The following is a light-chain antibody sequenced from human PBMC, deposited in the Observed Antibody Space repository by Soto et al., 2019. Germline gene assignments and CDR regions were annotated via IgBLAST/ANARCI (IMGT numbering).Light chain of an antibody. J-gene: IGLJ2*01. Sequence: QSALTQPASVSGSPGQSITISCTGTSSDVGSYNLVSWYQQHPGKAPKLMVSEVDKRPSGVSNRFSGSKSGNTASLTISGLQAEDEAHYYCSSYAGGSTLVFGGGTKLTVL. CDR3: SSYAGGSTLV. CDR2: EVD. CDR1: SSDVGSYNL. V-gene: IGLV2-23*02.